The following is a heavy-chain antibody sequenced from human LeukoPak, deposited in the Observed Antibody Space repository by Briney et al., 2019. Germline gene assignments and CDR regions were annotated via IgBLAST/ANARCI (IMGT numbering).Heavy chain of an antibody. D-gene: IGHD3-22*01. V-gene: IGHV3-64D*08. CDR2: ISSNGGST. CDR1: GFNFNNYA. Sequence: GGSLRLSCSASGFNFNNYAMNWVRQAPGKGLEYVSAISSNGGSTYYADSAKGRCAISRDNSKNTLYLQMSSLRAEDTAVYYCGLAAYYYDSSGSDDAFDIWGQGTMVIVSS. CDR3: GLAAYYYDSSGSDDAFDI. J-gene: IGHJ3*02.